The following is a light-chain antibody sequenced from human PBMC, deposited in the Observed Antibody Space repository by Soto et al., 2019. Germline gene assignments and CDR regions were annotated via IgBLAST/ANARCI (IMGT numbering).Light chain of an antibody. V-gene: IGKV3D-15*01. J-gene: IGKJ1*01. CDR2: DAS. CDR1: QSVKNH. Sequence: EIVMTQSPATLSVSSGEGVTLSCRASQSVKNHLAWYQHKPGQSPRLLIYDASSRATGVPARFSAGGSGTEFTLVISSLQSEDAAVYFCQEYNAWPPGTFGQGTKVESK. CDR3: QEYNAWPPGT.